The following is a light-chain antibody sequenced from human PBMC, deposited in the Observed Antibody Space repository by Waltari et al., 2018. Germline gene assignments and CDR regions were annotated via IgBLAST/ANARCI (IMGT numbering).Light chain of an antibody. CDR1: LLPKQF. J-gene: IGLJ2*01. CDR3: QSVDVTALP. V-gene: IGLV3-25*03. CDR2: KDT. Sequence: SYELTQPPSVSVSPGQTATITCSGDLLPKQFAYWYQQRPGQAPVLLIYKDTEGASGIPERFSGSTSGTTVTLTIAGVQAEDEADYFCQSVDVTALPFGGGTRLTVL.